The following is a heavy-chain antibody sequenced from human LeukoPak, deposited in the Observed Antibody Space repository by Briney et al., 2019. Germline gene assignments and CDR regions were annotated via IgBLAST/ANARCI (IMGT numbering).Heavy chain of an antibody. D-gene: IGHD4-17*01. CDR3: ARLSSAVTHDY. J-gene: IGHJ4*02. V-gene: IGHV4-34*01. CDR1: GGSFSGYY. CDR2: INHSGST. Sequence: SGTLSLTCAVYGGSFSGYYWSWIRQPPGKGLEWIGEINHSGSTNYNPSLKSRVTISVDTSKNQFSLKLSSVTAADTAVYYCARLSSAVTHDYWGQGTLVTVSS.